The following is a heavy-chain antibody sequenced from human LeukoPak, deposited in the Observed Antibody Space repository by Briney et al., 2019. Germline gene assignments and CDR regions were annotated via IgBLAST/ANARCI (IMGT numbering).Heavy chain of an antibody. D-gene: IGHD6-19*01. CDR2: ISYDGSNK. V-gene: IGHV3-30*18. CDR1: GFTFSSYG. J-gene: IGHJ4*02. CDR3: AKLPGIAVAGTLFDY. Sequence: GGSLRLSCAASGFTFSSYGTHWVRQAPGKGLEWVAVISYDGSNKYYADSVKGRFTISRDNSKNTLYLQMNSLRAEDTAVYYCAKLPGIAVAGTLFDYWGQGTLVTVSS.